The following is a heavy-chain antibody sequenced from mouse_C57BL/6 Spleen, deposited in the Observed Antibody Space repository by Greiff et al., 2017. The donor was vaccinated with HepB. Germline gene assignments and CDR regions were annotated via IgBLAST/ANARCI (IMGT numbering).Heavy chain of an antibody. D-gene: IGHD2-1*01. V-gene: IGHV14-1*01. J-gene: IGHJ4*01. CDR3: TPYYGNFPYYAMDY. CDR2: IDPEDGDT. Sequence: EVQLQQSGAELVRPGASVKLSCTASGFNIKDYYMHWVKRRPEQGLEWIGRIDPEDGDTEYAPKFQGKATMTADTSANTAYRQLSSLTSEDTAVYYCTPYYGNFPYYAMDYWGQGTSVTVSS. CDR1: GFNIKDYY.